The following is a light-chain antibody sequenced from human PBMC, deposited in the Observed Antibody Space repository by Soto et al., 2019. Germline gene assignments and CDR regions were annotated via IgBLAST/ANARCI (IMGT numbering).Light chain of an antibody. Sequence: DIQMTQSPSTLSGSVGDRVTITCRASQTISSWLAWYQQKPGKAPKLLIYKASTLKSGVPSRFSGSGSGTEFTLTISSLQPDDFATYYCQQLFDSPITFGQGTRLAIK. CDR3: QQLFDSPIT. CDR1: QTISSW. CDR2: KAS. J-gene: IGKJ5*01. V-gene: IGKV1-5*03.